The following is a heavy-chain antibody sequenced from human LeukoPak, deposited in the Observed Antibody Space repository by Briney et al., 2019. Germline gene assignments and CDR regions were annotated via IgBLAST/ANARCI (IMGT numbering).Heavy chain of an antibody. CDR1: GFIFSNYG. CDR3: ARGLRNTDTFDI. Sequence: GGSLRLSCAASGFIFSNYGMHWVRQAPGKGLEWVAVIWYDGNNKYYADSVKGRFTISRDNSKNTVYLQMNSLRAEDTAVYYCARGLRNTDTFDIWGQGTMVTVSS. J-gene: IGHJ3*02. CDR2: IWYDGNNK. V-gene: IGHV3-33*01.